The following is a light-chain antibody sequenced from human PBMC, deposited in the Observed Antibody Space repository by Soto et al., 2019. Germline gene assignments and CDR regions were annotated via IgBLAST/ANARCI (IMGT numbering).Light chain of an antibody. V-gene: IGLV2-14*01. CDR2: DVS. Sequence: QSVLTQPASVSGSPGESITISCTGTSSDVGAYNYVSWYQQDPGKAPKLMIYDVSSRPSGVPNRLSGSKSGHTASLTISGLQAEDDADYYCTSYTSSSTYVFGTGTKVTV. CDR3: TSYTSSSTYV. J-gene: IGLJ1*01. CDR1: SSDVGAYNY.